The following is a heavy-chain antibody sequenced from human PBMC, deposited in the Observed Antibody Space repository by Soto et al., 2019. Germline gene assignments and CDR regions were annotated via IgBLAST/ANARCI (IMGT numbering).Heavy chain of an antibody. V-gene: IGHV1-69*01. J-gene: IGHJ6*02. CDR3: ARDRFFCCWYNNYDVMDF. CDR2: IIPIFGTA. Sequence: NVTCKASEGNFSSYAISWVRQAPGQGLEWMGGIIPIFGTANYAQKFQGRVTITADESTSTAYMELSSLRSEDTAVYYCARDRFFCCWYNNYDVMDFCGQGSTVIGSS. CDR1: EGNFSSYA. D-gene: IGHD1-20*01.